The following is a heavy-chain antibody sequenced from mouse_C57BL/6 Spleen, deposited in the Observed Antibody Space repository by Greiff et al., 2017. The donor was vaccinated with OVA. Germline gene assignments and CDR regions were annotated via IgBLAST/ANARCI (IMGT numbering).Heavy chain of an antibody. V-gene: IGHV5-6*02. D-gene: IGHD3-1*01. CDR3: ARHEQLDY. Sequence: DVKLVESGGDLVKPGGSLKLSCAASGFTFSSYGMSWVRQTPDKRLEWVATISSGGSYTYYPDSVKGRFTISRDNAKNTLYLQMSSLKSEDTAMYYCARHEQLDYWGQGTTLTVSS. CDR2: ISSGGSYT. CDR1: GFTFSSYG. J-gene: IGHJ2*01.